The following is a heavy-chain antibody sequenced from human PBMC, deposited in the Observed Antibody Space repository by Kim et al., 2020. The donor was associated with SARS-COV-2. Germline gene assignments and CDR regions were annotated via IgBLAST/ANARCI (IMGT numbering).Heavy chain of an antibody. V-gene: IGHV4-34*01. Sequence: SETLSLTCAVYGGSFSGYYWSWIRQPPGKGLEWIGEINHSGSTNYNPSLKSRVTISVDTSKNQFSLKLSSVTAADTAVYYCARGGYFDYWGQGTLVTVSS. J-gene: IGHJ4*02. CDR3: ARGGYFDY. CDR2: INHSGST. CDR1: GGSFSGYY.